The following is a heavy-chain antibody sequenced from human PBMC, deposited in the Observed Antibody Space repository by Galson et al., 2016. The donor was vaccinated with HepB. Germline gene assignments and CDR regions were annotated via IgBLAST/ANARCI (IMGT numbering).Heavy chain of an antibody. CDR2: ISGNGSVI. Sequence: SLRLSCAASGFTLSSYEMNWVRQAPGKGLEWVSHISGNGSVIYYADSVRGRLTVSRDNAKNSLYLQMNSLRVEDTATYYCARGNLRFLEWLSVDYWGQGTLVTVSS. J-gene: IGHJ4*02. D-gene: IGHD3-3*01. CDR1: GFTLSSYE. CDR3: ARGNLRFLEWLSVDY. V-gene: IGHV3-48*03.